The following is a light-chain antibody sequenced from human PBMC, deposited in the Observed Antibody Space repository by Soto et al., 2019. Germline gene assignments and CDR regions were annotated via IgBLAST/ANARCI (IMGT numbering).Light chain of an antibody. CDR2: QAS. CDR1: QSIAYW. Sequence: DIQMTQSPSTLSASVGDRVTITCRASQSIAYWLAWYQQKPGKVPRVLIYQASTLESGVLSRFSGSGSGTEFTLTISSLQPDDFASYYCQQYSTYPITFGGGTKVEIK. V-gene: IGKV1-5*03. J-gene: IGKJ4*01. CDR3: QQYSTYPIT.